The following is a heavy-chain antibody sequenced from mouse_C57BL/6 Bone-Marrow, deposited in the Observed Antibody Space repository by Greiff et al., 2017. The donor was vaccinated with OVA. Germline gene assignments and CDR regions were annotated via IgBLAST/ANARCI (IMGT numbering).Heavy chain of an antibody. CDR2: ISSGGSYT. J-gene: IGHJ4*01. CDR1: GFTFSSYG. Sequence: EVKLVESGGDLVKPGGSLKLSCAASGFTFSSYGMSWVRQTPDKRLEWVATISSGGSYTYYPDSVKGRFTISRDNAKNTLFLQMSSLKSEDTAMYYCARHYGNYGWDYWGQGTSVTVSS. CDR3: ARHYGNYGWDY. V-gene: IGHV5-6*01. D-gene: IGHD2-1*01.